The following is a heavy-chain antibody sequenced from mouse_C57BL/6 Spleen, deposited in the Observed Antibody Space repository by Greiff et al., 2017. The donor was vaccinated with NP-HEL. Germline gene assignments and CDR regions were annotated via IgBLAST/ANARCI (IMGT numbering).Heavy chain of an antibody. CDR2: IDPEDGET. CDR3: ALITTVENYAMDY. V-gene: IGHV14-2*01. J-gene: IGHJ4*01. Sequence: VQLKQSGAELVKPGASVKLSCTASGFNIKDYYMHWVKQRTEQGLEWIGRIDPEDGETKYAPKFQGKATITADPSSNTAYLQLSSLTSEDTAVYYCALITTVENYAMDYWGQGTSVTVSS. D-gene: IGHD1-1*01. CDR1: GFNIKDYY.